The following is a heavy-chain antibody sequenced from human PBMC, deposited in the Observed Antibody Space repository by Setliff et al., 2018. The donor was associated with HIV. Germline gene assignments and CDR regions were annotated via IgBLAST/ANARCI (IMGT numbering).Heavy chain of an antibody. Sequence: GGSLRLSCAASGFTFSSYWVSWVRQAPGKGLQWVANINQDGSEKYYVDSVKGRFTISRDNAKNSLYLQMNSLRAEDTAVYYCATDCAVVGGTGSLDSWGQGTLVTVSS. CDR3: ATDCAVVGGTGSLDS. CDR1: GFTFSSYW. V-gene: IGHV3-7*03. D-gene: IGHD1-26*01. J-gene: IGHJ4*02. CDR2: INQDGSEK.